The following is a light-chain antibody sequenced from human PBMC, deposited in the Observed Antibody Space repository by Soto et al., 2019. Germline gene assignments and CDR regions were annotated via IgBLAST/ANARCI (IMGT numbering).Light chain of an antibody. CDR2: EVN. CDR3: IAYTMNSILL. Sequence: QSVLTQPASVSGSPGQSITISCTGTSGDIGSYNRVSWYQHHPGKAPKLIISEVNKRPSGVSNRFSGSKSGNTASLTISGLQAEDEADYYCIAYTMNSILLFGGGTKLTVL. J-gene: IGLJ3*02. CDR1: SGDIGSYNR. V-gene: IGLV2-14*01.